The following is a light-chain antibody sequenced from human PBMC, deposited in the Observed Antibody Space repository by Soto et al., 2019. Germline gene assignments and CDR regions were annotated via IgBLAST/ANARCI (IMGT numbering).Light chain of an antibody. CDR1: QSINSE. V-gene: IGKV3-15*01. Sequence: EIVMTQSPATLSLSPGERAALSCRASQSINSELAWYQQKPGQPPRLLIYGASTRATGVPARFTGSESGSEFTITISGLQSEDFAVYSCQQGHNWPLTFGQGTRLEI. J-gene: IGKJ2*01. CDR2: GAS. CDR3: QQGHNWPLT.